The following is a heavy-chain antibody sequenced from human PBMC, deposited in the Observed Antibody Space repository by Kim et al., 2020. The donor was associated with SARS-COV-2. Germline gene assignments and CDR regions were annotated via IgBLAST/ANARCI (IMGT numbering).Heavy chain of an antibody. Sequence: SFNPLLKSRVTISVDTSMTQFSLKLSSVTAADTAVYYCARLMTTVVTPDYWGQGTLVTVSS. CDR3: ARLMTTVVTPDY. V-gene: IGHV4-39*01. D-gene: IGHD4-17*01. J-gene: IGHJ4*02.